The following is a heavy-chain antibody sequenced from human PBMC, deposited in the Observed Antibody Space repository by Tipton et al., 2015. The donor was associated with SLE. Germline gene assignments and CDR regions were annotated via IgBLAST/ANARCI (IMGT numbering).Heavy chain of an antibody. CDR1: GGSISSYY. CDR2: IYYSGST. J-gene: IGHJ5*02. D-gene: IGHD3-3*01. Sequence: TLSLTCTVSGGSISSYYWSWIRQPPGKGLEWIGSIYYSGSTYYNPSLKSRVTISVDTSTNQFSLKLSHVTAADTAVYDCARHKDFLEWLSSANWFDPWGQGTLVTVSA. V-gene: IGHV4-59*08. CDR3: ARHKDFLEWLSSANWFDP.